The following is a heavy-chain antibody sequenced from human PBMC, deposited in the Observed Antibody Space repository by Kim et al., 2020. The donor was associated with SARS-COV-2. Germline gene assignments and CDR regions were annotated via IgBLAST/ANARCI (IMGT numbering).Heavy chain of an antibody. J-gene: IGHJ6*02. CDR3: ARERFEDYYYYYGMDV. V-gene: IGHV4-4*07. Sequence: PPLKSRVTMAVDTYKNQFSLKLSSVTAADTAVYYCARERFEDYYYYYGMDVWGQGTTVTVSS. D-gene: IGHD3-10*01.